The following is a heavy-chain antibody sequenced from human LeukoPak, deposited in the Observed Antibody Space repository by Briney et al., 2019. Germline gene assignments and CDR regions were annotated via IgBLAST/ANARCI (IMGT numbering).Heavy chain of an antibody. CDR2: ISGYNGNT. CDR1: GYTFTSYG. V-gene: IGHV1-18*01. CDR3: ARATGGYYDYFDY. J-gene: IGHJ4*02. D-gene: IGHD3-22*01. Sequence: ASVKVSCKASGYTFTSYGISWVRQAPGQGLEWMGWISGYNGNTNYAQKFQGRITMTTETSTSTAYMELRSLRSDDTAVYYCARATGGYYDYFDYWGQGTLVTVSS.